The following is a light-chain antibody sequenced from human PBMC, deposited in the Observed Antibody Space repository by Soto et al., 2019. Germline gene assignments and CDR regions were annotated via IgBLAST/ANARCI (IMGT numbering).Light chain of an antibody. CDR2: AAS. V-gene: IGKV1-39*01. Sequence: IQMTQSPSSLSASVGDRVTISGRAGQSISSYLNWYQQKPGKAPKLLIYAASSLQSGVPSRFSGSGSGTDFTLSISSLQPEDFASYYCQQSYNTPYTFGQGTKVDIK. J-gene: IGKJ2*01. CDR1: QSISSY. CDR3: QQSYNTPYT.